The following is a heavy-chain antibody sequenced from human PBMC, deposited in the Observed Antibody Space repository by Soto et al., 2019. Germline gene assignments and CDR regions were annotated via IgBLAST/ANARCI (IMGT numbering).Heavy chain of an antibody. CDR2: GSGSVVSA. D-gene: IGHD3-3*01. V-gene: IGHV3-23*01. J-gene: IGHJ3*01. Sequence: GGSLRLSCAVSGFTLNDYALRWVRQAPGKGLDGVSTGSGSVVSAYYAASVEGRFTISADYSNNTLYLQMHSLRVGDTATYYCANESSLPGFGLLIHAVELWGHGTMVTVSS. CDR3: ANESSLPGFGLLIHAVEL. CDR1: GFTLNDYA.